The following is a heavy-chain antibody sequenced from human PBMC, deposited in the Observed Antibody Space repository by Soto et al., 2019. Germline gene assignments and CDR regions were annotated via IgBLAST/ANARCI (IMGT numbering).Heavy chain of an antibody. Sequence: GGSLRLSCAASEFSFDDSAVSWVSQAPGKGLEWVSSITYTGVSTYYADSVKGWFTISRDNSRDTLFLQMNSLRAEDTAIYYCAKSSVWYPYFDSWGQGTLVTV. J-gene: IGHJ4*02. V-gene: IGHV3-23*01. D-gene: IGHD6-19*01. CDR1: EFSFDDSA. CDR2: ITYTGVST. CDR3: AKSSVWYPYFDS.